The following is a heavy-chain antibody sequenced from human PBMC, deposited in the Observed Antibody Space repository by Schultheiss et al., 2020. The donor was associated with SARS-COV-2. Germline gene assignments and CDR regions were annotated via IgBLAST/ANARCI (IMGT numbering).Heavy chain of an antibody. Sequence: SETLSLTCTVSGGSISRSGYYWGWIRQPPGKGLEWIGSMFYTDNTYYNPPLKSRVTISVDTSKNQFSLELTSVTAADTAVYYCATWVEYQDYFDSWGQGTLVTVSS. CDR1: GGSISRSGYY. V-gene: IGHV4-39*07. J-gene: IGHJ4*02. CDR2: MFYTDNT. D-gene: IGHD2-2*01. CDR3: ATWVEYQDYFDS.